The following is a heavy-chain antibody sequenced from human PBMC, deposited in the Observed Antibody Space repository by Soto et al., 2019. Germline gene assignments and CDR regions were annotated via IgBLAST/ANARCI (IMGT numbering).Heavy chain of an antibody. CDR3: ARDSGYGSGASVNHYLDF. Sequence: ASVKGSCKASGYTFTVYYMHWVRQAPGQGLEWMGWINPKSGGTMYPQKFQGRVTMTWDTSSSTAYMALTSLRAEDTAVYYCARDSGYGSGASVNHYLDFWGRGTLVTVSS. CDR1: GYTFTVYY. J-gene: IGHJ4*01. D-gene: IGHD3-10*01. V-gene: IGHV1-2*02. CDR2: INPKSGGT.